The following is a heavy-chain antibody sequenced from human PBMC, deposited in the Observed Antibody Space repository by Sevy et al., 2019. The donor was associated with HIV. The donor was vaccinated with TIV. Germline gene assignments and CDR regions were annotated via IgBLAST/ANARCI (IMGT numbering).Heavy chain of an antibody. CDR1: GGSFSGYY. J-gene: IGHJ6*02. Sequence: SETLSLTCAVYGGSFSGYYWSWIRQPPGKGLEWIGEINHSGTTKDNPSLKSRVTISVDTSKTQFSLKLSSVTAADTAVYYCARGDFWSGGDFDYYYYGMDVWGQGTTVNVSS. CDR3: ARGDFWSGGDFDYYYYGMDV. V-gene: IGHV4-34*01. D-gene: IGHD3-3*01. CDR2: INHSGTT.